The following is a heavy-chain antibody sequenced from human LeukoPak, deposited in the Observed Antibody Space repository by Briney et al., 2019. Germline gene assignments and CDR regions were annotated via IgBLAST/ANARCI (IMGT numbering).Heavy chain of an antibody. CDR2: ISSSGSTI. Sequence: GGTLRLSCAASGFTFSTYGMNWVRQAPGKGLEWVSYISSSGSTIYYADSVKGRFTISRDNAKNSLYLQMNSLRAEDTAVYYCARTGLGLYSFDYWGRGTLVTVSS. V-gene: IGHV3-48*04. CDR3: ARTGLGLYSFDY. D-gene: IGHD3/OR15-3a*01. CDR1: GFTFSTYG. J-gene: IGHJ4*02.